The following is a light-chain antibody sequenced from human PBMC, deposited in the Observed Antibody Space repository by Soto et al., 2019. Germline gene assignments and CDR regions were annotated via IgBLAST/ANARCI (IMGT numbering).Light chain of an antibody. CDR1: RSLTRW. V-gene: IGKV1-6*01. CDR3: LHDYRYPRT. J-gene: IGKJ1*01. CDR2: TAS. Sequence: AIRIDHSPSTLSESVGERVTMTCRASRSLTRWLAWYQQKPGKAPKLLIYTASALQSGVPSSFSGSGSGADFTLTIRSLQPEDSATYYCLHDYRYPRTFGQGTKV.